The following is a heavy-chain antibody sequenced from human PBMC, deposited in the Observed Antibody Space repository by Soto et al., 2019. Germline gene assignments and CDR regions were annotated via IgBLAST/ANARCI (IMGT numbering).Heavy chain of an antibody. V-gene: IGHV1-69*02. CDR1: GGTFSSYT. Sequence: SVKVSCKASGGTFSSYTISWVRQAPGQGLEWMGRIIPILGIANYAQKFQGGVTITADKSTSTAYMELSSLRSEDTAVYYCARSYCSGGSCYSGRGYYYYMDVWGKGTTVTVSS. J-gene: IGHJ6*03. CDR2: IIPILGIA. D-gene: IGHD2-15*01. CDR3: ARSYCSGGSCYSGRGYYYYMDV.